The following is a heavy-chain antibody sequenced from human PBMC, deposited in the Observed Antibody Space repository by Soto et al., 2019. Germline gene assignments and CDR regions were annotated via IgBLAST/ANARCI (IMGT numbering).Heavy chain of an antibody. Sequence: SETLSLTCTVSGGSISSYYWSWIRQPPGKGLEWIGYIYYSRSTNCNPSLKSRVTISVDTSKNQFSLKLSSVTAADTAVYYCASVDPYSSGPDGYWGQGTLVTVSS. D-gene: IGHD6-19*01. CDR2: IYYSRST. V-gene: IGHV4-59*01. J-gene: IGHJ4*02. CDR1: GGSISSYY. CDR3: ASVDPYSSGPDGY.